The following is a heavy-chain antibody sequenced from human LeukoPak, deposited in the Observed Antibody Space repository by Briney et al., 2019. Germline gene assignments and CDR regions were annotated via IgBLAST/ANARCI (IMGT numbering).Heavy chain of an antibody. V-gene: IGHV3-30*02. J-gene: IGHJ6*03. CDR2: IRYDGSNK. Sequence: PGGSLRLSCAASGFTFSSYGMHWVRQAPGKGLEWVAFIRYDGSNKYYADSVKGRFTISRDNSKNTLYLQMNSLRAEDTAVYYCANTIFGVARSYTSTQNYYYYMDVWGKGTTVTVSS. CDR3: ANTIFGVARSYTSTQNYYYYMDV. D-gene: IGHD3-3*01. CDR1: GFTFSSYG.